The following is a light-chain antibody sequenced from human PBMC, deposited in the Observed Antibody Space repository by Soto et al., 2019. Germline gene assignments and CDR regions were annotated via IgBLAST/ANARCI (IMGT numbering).Light chain of an antibody. CDR3: QQYNSYSPET. CDR1: QSISSW. CDR2: KAS. V-gene: IGKV1-5*03. J-gene: IGKJ3*01. Sequence: DIQMTRSPSTLSASVGDRVTITCRASQSISSWLAWYQQKPGKAPKLLIYKASSLESGVPSRFSGSGSGTEFTLTISSLQPDDFATYYCQQYNSYSPETFGPGTKVDIK.